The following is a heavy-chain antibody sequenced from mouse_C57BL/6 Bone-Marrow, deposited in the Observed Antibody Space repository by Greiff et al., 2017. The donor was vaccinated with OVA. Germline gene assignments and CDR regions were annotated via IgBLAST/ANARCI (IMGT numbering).Heavy chain of an antibody. D-gene: IGHD1-1*01. J-gene: IGHJ4*01. CDR1: GYSITSGYY. CDR2: ISYDGSN. CDR3: ARVITTAFYAMDY. Sequence: VQLQQSGPGLVKPSQSLSLTCSVTGYSITSGYYWNWIRQFPGNKLEWMGYISYDGSNNYNPSLKNRISITRDTSKNQFFLKLNSVTTEDTATYYCARVITTAFYAMDYWGQGTSVTVSS. V-gene: IGHV3-6*01.